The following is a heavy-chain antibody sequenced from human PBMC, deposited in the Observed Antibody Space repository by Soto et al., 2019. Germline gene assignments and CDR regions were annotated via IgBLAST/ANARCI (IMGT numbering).Heavy chain of an antibody. CDR3: ARGVLGPGDYYYGMDV. V-gene: IGHV3-13*01. Sequence: GGSLRLSCAASGFTFSNYDMHWVRQAQGEGLEWVSGIGAASDTYYPVSVQDRFTVSRDNAKKSLYLQMNSLRAGDTAVYYCARGVLGPGDYYYGMDVWGQGATVTVSS. J-gene: IGHJ6*02. CDR2: IGAASDT. D-gene: IGHD7-27*01. CDR1: GFTFSNYD.